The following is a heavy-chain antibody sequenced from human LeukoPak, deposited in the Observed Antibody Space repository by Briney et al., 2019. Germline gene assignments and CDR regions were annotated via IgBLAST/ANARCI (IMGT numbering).Heavy chain of an antibody. D-gene: IGHD2-15*01. Sequence: GGSLRLSCAASGFTFSSYWMHWVRQAPGKGLVWVSRINTDGSSTSCAGCVRRRFTTSRENDTKKLYLQMNSVKTEDNAVYYCARDPSWWTWSDYWGQGTLVTVSS. J-gene: IGHJ4*02. CDR2: INTDGSST. V-gene: IGHV3-74*01. CDR1: GFTFSSYW. CDR3: ARDPSWWTWSDY.